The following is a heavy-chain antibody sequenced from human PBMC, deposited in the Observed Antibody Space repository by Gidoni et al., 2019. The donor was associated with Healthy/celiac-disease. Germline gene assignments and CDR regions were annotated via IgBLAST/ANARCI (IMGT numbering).Heavy chain of an antibody. Sequence: EVQLVESGGGLVKPGGSLRRSCAASGFTFSNAWMSWVRQAPGKGLEWVGRIKSKTDGGTTDYAAPVKGRFTISRDDSKNTLYLQMNSLKTEDTAVYYCTTDYYDSSGYYPSFDYWGQGTLVTVSS. CDR2: IKSKTDGGTT. J-gene: IGHJ4*02. D-gene: IGHD3-22*01. CDR1: GFTFSNAW. CDR3: TTDYYDSSGYYPSFDY. V-gene: IGHV3-15*01.